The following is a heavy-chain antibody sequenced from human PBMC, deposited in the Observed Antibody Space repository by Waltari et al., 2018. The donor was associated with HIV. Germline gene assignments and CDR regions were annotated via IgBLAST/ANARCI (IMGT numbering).Heavy chain of an antibody. Sequence: QLLESGGGLVEPGGSLRLSCAASGFIFTDFAMDWVRQAPGKGLEWVSAMRGGGETFYADSVKGRFTISRDNSKNTLYLQMNSLRADDAAVYYCVKDSGRAADVFDLWGQGTMVTVSS. CDR1: GFIFTDFA. J-gene: IGHJ3*01. CDR3: VKDSGRAADVFDL. V-gene: IGHV3-23*01. CDR2: MRGGGET. D-gene: IGHD3-10*01.